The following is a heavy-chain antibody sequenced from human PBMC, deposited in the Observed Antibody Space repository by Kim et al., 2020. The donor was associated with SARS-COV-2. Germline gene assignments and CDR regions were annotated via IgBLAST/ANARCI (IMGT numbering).Heavy chain of an antibody. CDR1: GYSFTSYW. CDR3: ARLGSGYDTRVDGMDV. V-gene: IGHV5-10-1*01. D-gene: IGHD5-12*01. J-gene: IGHJ6*02. CDR2: IDPSDSYT. Sequence: GESLKISCKGSGYSFTSYWISWVRQMPGKGLEWMGRIDPSDSYTNYSPSFQGHVTISADKSISTAYLQWSSLKASDTAMYYCARLGSGYDTRVDGMDVWGQGTTVTVSS.